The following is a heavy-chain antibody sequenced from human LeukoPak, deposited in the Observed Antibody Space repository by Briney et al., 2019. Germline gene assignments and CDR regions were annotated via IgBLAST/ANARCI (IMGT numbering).Heavy chain of an antibody. J-gene: IGHJ4*02. V-gene: IGHV4-39*07. CDR1: GGSISSSSYY. Sequence: PSETLSLTCTVSGGSISSSSYYWGWIRQPPGKGLEWIGSIYYSGSTYYNPSLKSRVTISVDTSKNQFSLKLSSVTAADTAVYYCARDLNDSSGALGYWGQGTLVTVSS. D-gene: IGHD3-22*01. CDR2: IYYSGST. CDR3: ARDLNDSSGALGY.